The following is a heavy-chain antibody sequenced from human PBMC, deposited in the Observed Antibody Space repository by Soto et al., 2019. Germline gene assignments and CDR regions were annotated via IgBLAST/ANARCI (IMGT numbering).Heavy chain of an antibody. CDR1: GFTFSTYW. CDR2: INGDGSAA. V-gene: IGHV3-74*01. CDR3: ARREATDGVLDF. Sequence: GSLRLSCAASGFTFSTYWMHWVRQAPGKGLVWVSRINGDGSAAHYADSVKGRFTISRDNARNTLYLQMNSLRAEDTALYYCARREATDGVLDFWGQGTLVTVSS. D-gene: IGHD3-16*01. J-gene: IGHJ4*02.